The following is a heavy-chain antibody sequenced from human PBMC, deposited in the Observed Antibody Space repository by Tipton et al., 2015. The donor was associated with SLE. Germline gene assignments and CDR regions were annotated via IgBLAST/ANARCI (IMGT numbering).Heavy chain of an antibody. Sequence: TLSLTCPVSGGSINSGDFYWSWIRQPPGKGLEWIGEINHSGSTNSNPSLKSRVTISVDTSKNQFSLKLSSVTAADKAVYYSAGERQHLDGTENKFDIWGQGTMITGSS. CDR2: INHSGST. V-gene: IGHV4-61*08. CDR3: AGERQHLDGTENKFDI. CDR1: GGSINSGDFY. J-gene: IGHJ3*02. D-gene: IGHD6-13*01.